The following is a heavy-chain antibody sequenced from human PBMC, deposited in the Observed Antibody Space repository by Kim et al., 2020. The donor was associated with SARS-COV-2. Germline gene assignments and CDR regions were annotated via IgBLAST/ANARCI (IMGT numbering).Heavy chain of an antibody. CDR1: GGSFSGYY. V-gene: IGHV4-34*01. Sequence: SETLSLTCAVYGGSFSGYYWSWIRQPPGKGLEWIGEINHSGSTNYNPSLKSRVTISVDTSKNQFSLKLSSVTAADTAVYYCARASYYYGSGSYYNVHQRRFDYWGQGTLVTVSS. D-gene: IGHD3-10*01. CDR2: INHSGST. CDR3: ARASYYYGSGSYYNVHQRRFDY. J-gene: IGHJ4*02.